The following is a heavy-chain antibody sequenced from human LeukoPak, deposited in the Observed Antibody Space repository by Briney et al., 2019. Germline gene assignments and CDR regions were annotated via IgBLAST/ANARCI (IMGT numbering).Heavy chain of an antibody. D-gene: IGHD1-26*01. J-gene: IGHJ4*02. Sequence: ASVTLSFTASAYTFSFYYMHWVRHAPGQGLESMGWINSNSGARNYAPKFQGRVTFSRDNSISTAYMELSSLRSDDTAIYYCARGRGGATTGFDHWGQGTLVTVS. CDR1: AYTFSFYY. V-gene: IGHV1-2*02. CDR3: ARGRGGATTGFDH. CDR2: INSNSGAR.